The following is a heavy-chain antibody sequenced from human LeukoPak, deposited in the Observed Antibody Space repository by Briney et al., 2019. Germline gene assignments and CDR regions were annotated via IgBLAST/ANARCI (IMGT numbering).Heavy chain of an antibody. V-gene: IGHV4-39*01. D-gene: IGHD3-22*01. CDR2: IYYRGSRST. J-gene: IGHJ4*02. CDR1: GDSISSSGYY. Sequence: ESSETLSLTCTVSGDSISSSGYYWGWIRQPPGKGLEWIGSIYYRGSRSTYYNPSLKSRVTISVDTSKNQFSLKLSSVTAADTAVYYCAKLPVGVITTHNGDYWGQGTLVTVSS. CDR3: AKLPVGVITTHNGDY.